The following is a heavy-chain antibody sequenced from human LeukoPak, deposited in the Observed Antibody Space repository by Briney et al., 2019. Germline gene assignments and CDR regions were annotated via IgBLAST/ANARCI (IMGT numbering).Heavy chain of an antibody. CDR1: GYTFSSYT. CDR2: INTNTGTP. D-gene: IGHD5-12*01. CDR3: VRQYSGYESLYFDS. Sequence: ASVKVSCKASGYTFSSYTLSWLRQAPGQGLEWMGWINTNTGTPTYAQGFTGRFVFSLDSSVSTAYLQISSLKAEDIAVYYCVRQYSGYESLYFDSWGQGTLVTVSS. J-gene: IGHJ4*02. V-gene: IGHV7-4-1*02.